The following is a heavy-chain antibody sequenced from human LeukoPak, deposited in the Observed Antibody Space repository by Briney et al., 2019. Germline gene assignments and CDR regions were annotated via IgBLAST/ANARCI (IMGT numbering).Heavy chain of an antibody. Sequence: RTGGSLRLSCVASGFTFSSYWMSWVRQTPGKGLEWVANIKQDGSEKNYIDSVKGRFTISRDSAKDSLYLQMNSLRADDTAIYYCARERGSGSYHPFDPWGQGTLAIVSS. CDR3: ARERGSGSYHPFDP. V-gene: IGHV3-7*01. D-gene: IGHD3-10*01. CDR2: IKQDGSEK. J-gene: IGHJ5*02. CDR1: GFTFSSYW.